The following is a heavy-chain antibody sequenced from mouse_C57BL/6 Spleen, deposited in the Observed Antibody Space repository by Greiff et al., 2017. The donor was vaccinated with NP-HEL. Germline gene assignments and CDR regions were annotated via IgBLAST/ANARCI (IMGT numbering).Heavy chain of an antibody. J-gene: IGHJ4*01. V-gene: IGHV2-2*01. CDR1: GFSLTSYG. D-gene: IGHD4-1*01. Sequence: VQLQQSGPGLVQPSQSLSITCTVSGFSLTSYGVHWVRQSPGKGLEWRGVIWSGGSTDYNAAFISRLSISKDNSKSQVFFKMNSLQADDTAIYYCARRAPLTGTYYAMDYWGQGTSVTVSS. CDR2: IWSGGST. CDR3: ARRAPLTGTYYAMDY.